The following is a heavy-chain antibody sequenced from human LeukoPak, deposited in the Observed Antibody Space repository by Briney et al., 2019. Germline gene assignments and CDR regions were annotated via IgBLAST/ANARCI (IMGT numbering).Heavy chain of an antibody. Sequence: GGSLRLSCAASGFTFSSYSMNWVRQAPGKGLEWVSSISSSSSYIYYADSVKGRFTISRDNAKNSLYLQMNSLRAEDTAVYYCAKDGSPHIVVVTAILGTPNYYMDVWGKGTTVTISS. D-gene: IGHD2-21*02. V-gene: IGHV3-21*01. J-gene: IGHJ6*03. CDR2: ISSSSSYI. CDR3: AKDGSPHIVVVTAILGTPNYYMDV. CDR1: GFTFSSYS.